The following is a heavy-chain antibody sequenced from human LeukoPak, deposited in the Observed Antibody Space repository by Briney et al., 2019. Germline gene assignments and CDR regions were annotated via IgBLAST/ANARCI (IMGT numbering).Heavy chain of an antibody. V-gene: IGHV3-53*01. Sequence: PGGSLRLSCAASGFTVSDNYMSWVRQAPGKGLEWVSVMYSGGDTYYAYSVEGRFTFSRDISKNTPYLQMNGLRTEDTAMYYCARDAPQVPAAGVLASWGQGTLVTVSS. CDR3: ARDAPQVPAAGVLAS. CDR2: MYSGGDT. J-gene: IGHJ5*02. CDR1: GFTVSDNY. D-gene: IGHD6-13*01.